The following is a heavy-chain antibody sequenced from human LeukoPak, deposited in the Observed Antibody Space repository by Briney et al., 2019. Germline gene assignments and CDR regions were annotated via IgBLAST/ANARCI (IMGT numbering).Heavy chain of an antibody. V-gene: IGHV1-2*02. CDR2: INPNSGGT. D-gene: IGHD4-17*01. Sequence: ASVKVSCKASGYTFTSYGISWVRQAPGQGLEWMGWINPNSGGTNYAQKFQGRVTMTRDTSISTAYMELSRLRSDDTAVYYCASVPTTVTPSAFDIWGQGTMVTVSS. J-gene: IGHJ3*02. CDR1: GYTFTSYG. CDR3: ASVPTTVTPSAFDI.